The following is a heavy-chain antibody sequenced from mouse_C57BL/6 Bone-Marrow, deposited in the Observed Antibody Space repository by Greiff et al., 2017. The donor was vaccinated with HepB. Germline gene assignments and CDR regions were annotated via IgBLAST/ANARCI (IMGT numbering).Heavy chain of an antibody. CDR3: ARWGAYYGNYGGYFDV. CDR1: GYTFTSYW. J-gene: IGHJ1*03. CDR2: IYPGSGST. D-gene: IGHD2-10*01. V-gene: IGHV1-55*01. Sequence: QVQLQQPGAELVKPGASVKMSCKASGYTFTSYWITWVKQRPGQGLEWIGDIYPGSGSTNYNEKFKSQATLTVDPSSRTAYMPLSSLTSEDSAVYYCARWGAYYGNYGGYFDVWGTGTTVTVAS.